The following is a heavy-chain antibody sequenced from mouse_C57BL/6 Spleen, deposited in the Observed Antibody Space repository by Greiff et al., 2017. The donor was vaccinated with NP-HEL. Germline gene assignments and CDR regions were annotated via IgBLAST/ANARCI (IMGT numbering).Heavy chain of an antibody. D-gene: IGHD1-1*01. CDR2: ISDGGSYT. CDR3: AREIKGSSYWYFDV. CDR1: GFTFSSYA. V-gene: IGHV5-4*01. J-gene: IGHJ1*03. Sequence: EVKVEESGGGLVKPGGSLKLSCAASGFTFSSYAMSWVRQTPEKRLEWVATISDGGSYTYYPDNVKGRFTISRDNAKNNLYLQMSHLKSEDTAMYYCAREIKGSSYWYFDVWGTGTTVTVSS.